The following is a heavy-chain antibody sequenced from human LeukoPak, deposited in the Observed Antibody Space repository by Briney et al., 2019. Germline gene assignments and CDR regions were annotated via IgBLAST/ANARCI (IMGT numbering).Heavy chain of an antibody. Sequence: GGSLRLSRAASGFTSSSSAMSWVRQAPGKGLEWVSAISGSGGSTYYADSVKGRFTISRDNSKNTLHLQMNSLRAEDTAVYYCAKDSRLEYWGQGTLVTVSS. V-gene: IGHV3-23*01. CDR2: ISGSGGST. CDR3: AKDSRLEY. D-gene: IGHD1-1*01. J-gene: IGHJ4*02. CDR1: GFTSSSSA.